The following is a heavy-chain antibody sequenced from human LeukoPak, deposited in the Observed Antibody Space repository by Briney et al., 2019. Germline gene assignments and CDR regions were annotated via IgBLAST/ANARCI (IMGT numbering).Heavy chain of an antibody. Sequence: SETLSLTCAVYGGSFSGYYWSWIRQPPGKGLEWIGEINHSGSTNYNPSLKSRATISVDTSKNQFSLKLSSVTAADTAVYYCARGRLLWFGETNNWFDPWGQGTLVTVSS. CDR3: ARGRLLWFGETNNWFDP. J-gene: IGHJ5*02. CDR2: INHSGST. V-gene: IGHV4-34*01. CDR1: GGSFSGYY. D-gene: IGHD3-10*01.